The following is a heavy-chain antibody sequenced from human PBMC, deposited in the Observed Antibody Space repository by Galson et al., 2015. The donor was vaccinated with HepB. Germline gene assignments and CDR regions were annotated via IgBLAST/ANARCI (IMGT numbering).Heavy chain of an antibody. J-gene: IGHJ4*02. CDR2: VSFAGSTQ. CDR3: VKEKDFSSSFDS. D-gene: IGHD6-6*01. V-gene: IGHV3-30*18. CDR1: GFIFSSYG. Sequence: SLRLSCAASGFIFSSYGMHWVRQAPGKGLEWVAVVSFAGSTQYYADSVKGRFTVSRDNSKNTLYLQMNSLRAEDTAVYYCVKEKDFSSSFDSWGQGTLVTVSS.